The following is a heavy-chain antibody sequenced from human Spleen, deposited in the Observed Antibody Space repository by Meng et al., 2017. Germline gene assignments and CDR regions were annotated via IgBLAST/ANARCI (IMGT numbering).Heavy chain of an antibody. Sequence: GESLKISCAASGFTFTTYTMNWVRQAPGKGLEWVSVISGSATTTYYADSVKGRFTISRDNSKNTLYLQMNSLRAEDTAVYYCAKGSRIVGLSYFDYWGQGTLVTVSS. D-gene: IGHD2-21*01. CDR1: GFTFTTYT. V-gene: IGHV3-23*01. J-gene: IGHJ4*02. CDR3: AKGSRIVGLSYFDY. CDR2: ISGSATTT.